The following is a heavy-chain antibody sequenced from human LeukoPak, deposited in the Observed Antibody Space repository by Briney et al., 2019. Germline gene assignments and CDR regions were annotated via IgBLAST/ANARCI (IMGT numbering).Heavy chain of an antibody. CDR3: AELGITMIGGV. J-gene: IGHJ6*04. Sequence: PGGSLRLSCAASGFTFSSYSMNWVRQAPGKGLEWVSSISSSSSYIYYADSVKGRFTISKDNAKNSLYLQMNSLRAEDMAVYYCAELGITMIGGVWGKGTTVTISS. D-gene: IGHD3-10*02. V-gene: IGHV3-21*01. CDR1: GFTFSSYS. CDR2: ISSSSSYI.